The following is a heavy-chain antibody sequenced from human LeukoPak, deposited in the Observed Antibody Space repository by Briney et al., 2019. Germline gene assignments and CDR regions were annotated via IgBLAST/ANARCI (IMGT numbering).Heavy chain of an antibody. CDR2: INPNSGGT. D-gene: IGHD3-10*01. V-gene: IGHV1-2*06. Sequence: ASVKVSCKVSGYTLTELSMHWVRQAPGQGLEWMGRINPNSGGTNYAQKFQGRVTMTRDTSISTAYMELSRLRSDDTAVYYCARALSYYGSGRYDFDYWGQGTLVTVSS. CDR1: GYTLTELS. CDR3: ARALSYYGSGRYDFDY. J-gene: IGHJ4*02.